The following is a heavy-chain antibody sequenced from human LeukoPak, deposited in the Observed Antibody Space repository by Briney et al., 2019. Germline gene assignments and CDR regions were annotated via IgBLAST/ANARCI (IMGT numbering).Heavy chain of an antibody. CDR3: ARAPMVRGVLDFDY. J-gene: IGHJ4*02. D-gene: IGHD3-10*01. Sequence: PSETLSLTCAVYGGSFSGYYWSRIRQPPGKGLEWIGEINHSGSTNYNPSLKSRVTISVDTSKNQFSLKLSSVTAADTAVYYCARAPMVRGVLDFDYWGQGTLVTVSS. CDR2: INHSGST. CDR1: GGSFSGYY. V-gene: IGHV4-34*01.